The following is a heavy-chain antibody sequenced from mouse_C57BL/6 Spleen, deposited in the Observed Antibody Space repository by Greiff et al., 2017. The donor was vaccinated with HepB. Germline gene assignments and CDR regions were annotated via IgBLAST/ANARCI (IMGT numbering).Heavy chain of an antibody. J-gene: IGHJ4*01. CDR2: ISSGSSTI. CDR3: ARNGGNAMDY. D-gene: IGHD1-1*02. V-gene: IGHV5-17*01. CDR1: GFTFSDYG. Sequence: DVKLQESGGGLVKPGGSLKLSCAASGFTFSDYGMHWVRQAPEKGLEWVAYISSGSSTIYYADTVKGRFTISRDNAKNTLFLQMTSLRSEDTAMYYCARNGGNAMDYWGQGTSVTVSA.